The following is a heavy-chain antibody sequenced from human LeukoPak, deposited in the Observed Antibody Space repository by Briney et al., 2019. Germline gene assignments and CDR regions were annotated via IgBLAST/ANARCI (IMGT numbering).Heavy chain of an antibody. CDR2: ISGSGGST. Sequence: GSLRLSCSASGCTFSSYAMSRVRQAPGKGLEWVSAISGSGGSTYYADSVKGRFTISRDNSKNTLYLQVNSLRADDTAVYYCAKDHERYDSSDHYRIMILGNWGQGTLVTVSS. J-gene: IGHJ4*02. CDR1: GCTFSSYA. CDR3: AKDHERYDSSDHYRIMILGN. V-gene: IGHV3-23*01. D-gene: IGHD3-22*01.